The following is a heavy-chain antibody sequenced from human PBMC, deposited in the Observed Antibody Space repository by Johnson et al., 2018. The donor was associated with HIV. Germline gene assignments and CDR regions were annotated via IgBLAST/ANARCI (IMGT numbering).Heavy chain of an antibody. CDR2: ITATGGNT. D-gene: IGHD2-15*01. J-gene: IGHJ3*01. Sequence: VQLVESGGDLVERGGSLRLSCEASGFSFASYALSWVRQAPGKGLEWVSSITATGGNTYYADSVNGRFTVSRDKSKSTLYLRMHSLSAEDTALYDWARPSVIPHGGGGDVWGRGTMVVV. V-gene: IGHV3-23*04. CDR1: GFSFASYA. CDR3: ARPSVIPHGGGGDV.